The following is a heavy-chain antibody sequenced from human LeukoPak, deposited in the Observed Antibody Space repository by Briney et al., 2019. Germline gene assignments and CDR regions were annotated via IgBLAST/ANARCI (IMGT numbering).Heavy chain of an antibody. Sequence: PGGSLRLSCAASGFTFSSYGMHRVRQAPGKGLEWVAVISYDGSNKYFAGSVKGRFTISRDNSKNTLYLQMNSLRAEDTAVYYCAKDPRYCSSTSCPSYYYYGMDVWGKGTTVTVCS. V-gene: IGHV3-30*18. CDR3: AKDPRYCSSTSCPSYYYYGMDV. CDR1: GFTFSSYG. J-gene: IGHJ6*04. CDR2: ISYDGSNK. D-gene: IGHD2-2*01.